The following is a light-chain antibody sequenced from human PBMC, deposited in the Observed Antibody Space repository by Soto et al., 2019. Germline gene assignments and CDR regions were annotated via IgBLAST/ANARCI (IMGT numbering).Light chain of an antibody. V-gene: IGLV2-14*01. Sequence: QSVLTQPASVSGSPGQSITISCTGSSSDVGGYNYVSWYQQHPGKAPKLMIYEVSNRPSGISNRFSGSKSGNTASLTLSGLQAEDEADYYCQSYDSSLSGYVFGTGTKLTVL. CDR2: EVS. J-gene: IGLJ1*01. CDR1: SSDVGGYNY. CDR3: QSYDSSLSGYV.